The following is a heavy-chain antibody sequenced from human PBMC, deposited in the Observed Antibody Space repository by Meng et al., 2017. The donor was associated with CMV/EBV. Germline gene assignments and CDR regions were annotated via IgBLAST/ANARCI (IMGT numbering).Heavy chain of an antibody. V-gene: IGHV3-7*01. J-gene: IGHJ4*02. D-gene: IGHD5-12*01. Sequence: GGSLRLSCAASGFTFSSYWMSWVRQAPGKGLEWAANIKQDGSEKYYVDSVKGRFTISRDNAKNSLYLQMNSLRAEDTAVYYCARDGLDIVATISGDYFDYWGQGTLVTVSS. CDR3: ARDGLDIVATISGDYFDY. CDR2: IKQDGSEK. CDR1: GFTFSSYW.